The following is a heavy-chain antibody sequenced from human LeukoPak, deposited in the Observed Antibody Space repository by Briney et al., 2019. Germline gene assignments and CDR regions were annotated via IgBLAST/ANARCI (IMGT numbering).Heavy chain of an antibody. CDR1: GFTFSSYW. V-gene: IGHV3-7*01. Sequence: GGSLRLSCAASGFTFSSYWISWVRQAPGKGLEWVANIKQDGSETYYVDSVKGRFTMSRDNAKNSMYLQMNSLRAEDTAVYYCARGRAVAGLKFDAWGQGTLVTVSS. J-gene: IGHJ5*02. D-gene: IGHD6-19*01. CDR3: ARGRAVAGLKFDA. CDR2: IKQDGSET.